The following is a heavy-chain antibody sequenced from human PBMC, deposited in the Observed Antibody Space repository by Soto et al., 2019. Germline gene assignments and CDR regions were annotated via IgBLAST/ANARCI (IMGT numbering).Heavy chain of an antibody. CDR3: ARIVALRNSLGQTSYFHY. J-gene: IGHJ4*02. V-gene: IGHV4-39*01. CDR1: GGSVSSTSYY. CDR2: IYYSGIT. Sequence: QLQLQESGPGLVKPSETLSLTCTVSGGSVSSTSYYWGWIRQPPGKGLEWIGSIYYSGITYYNPSLKCRFILPLDTPKNHFSLKLTSVTAADTAVYYCARIVALRNSLGQTSYFHYSGQGTLVTVSS. D-gene: IGHD2-21*01.